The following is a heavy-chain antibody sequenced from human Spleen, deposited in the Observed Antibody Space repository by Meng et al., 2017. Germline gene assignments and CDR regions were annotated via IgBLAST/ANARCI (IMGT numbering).Heavy chain of an antibody. Sequence: QVQLKQCGEGLLKPSESLSLTCAVYGGSFSGYYWSWIRQPPGKGLEWIGEINHSGSTNYNPSLKSRVTISVDTSKNQFSLKLSSVTAADTAVYYCARGRFSSSRRGVDYWGQGTLVTVSS. CDR2: INHSGST. V-gene: IGHV4-34*01. D-gene: IGHD6-6*01. CDR1: GGSFSGYY. CDR3: ARGRFSSSRRGVDY. J-gene: IGHJ4*02.